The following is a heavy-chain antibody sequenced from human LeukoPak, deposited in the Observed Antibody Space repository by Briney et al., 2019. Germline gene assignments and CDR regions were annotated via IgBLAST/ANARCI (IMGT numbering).Heavy chain of an antibody. V-gene: IGHV4-4*07. D-gene: IGHD1-1*01. Sequence: PSETLSLTCAVSGGSISRYYWSWIRQPAGKGLEWIGRIYTSGSTNYNPSLKSRVTMSVDTSKNQFSLKLSSVTAADTAVYYCARDRWGGTIPGWAFDIWGQGTMVTVSS. CDR3: ARDRWGGTIPGWAFDI. CDR2: IYTSGST. CDR1: GGSISRYY. J-gene: IGHJ3*02.